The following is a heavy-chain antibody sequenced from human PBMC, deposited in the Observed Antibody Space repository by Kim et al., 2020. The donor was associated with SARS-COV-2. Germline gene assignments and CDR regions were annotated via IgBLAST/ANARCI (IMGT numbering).Heavy chain of an antibody. V-gene: IGHV4-34*01. CDR3: ARDQLGGGFDY. D-gene: IGHD6-6*01. CDR2: T. J-gene: IGHJ4*02. Sequence: TNSTPSLKSRVTISVDTSKTQFSLKLSSVTAADTAVYYCARDQLGGGFDYWGQGTLVTVSS.